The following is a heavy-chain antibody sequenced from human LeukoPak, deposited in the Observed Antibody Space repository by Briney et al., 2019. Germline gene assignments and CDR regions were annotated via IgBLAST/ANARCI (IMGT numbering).Heavy chain of an antibody. J-gene: IGHJ4*02. CDR1: GYTFTSYY. CDR2: INPSGGST. D-gene: IGHD4-17*01. CDR3: ATPLGYGDYYFDY. V-gene: IGHV1-46*01. Sequence: ASVKVSCKASGYTFTSYYMHWVRQAPGQGLEWMGIINPSGGSTSYAQKFQGRVTMTEDTSTDTAYMELSSLRSEDTAVYYCATPLGYGDYYFDYWGQGTLVTVSS.